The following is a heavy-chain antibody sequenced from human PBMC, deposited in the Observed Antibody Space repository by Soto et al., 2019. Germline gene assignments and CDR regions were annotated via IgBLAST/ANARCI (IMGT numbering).Heavy chain of an antibody. V-gene: IGHV3-30*18. CDR2: ISYDGSKK. Sequence: QVQLVESGGGVVQPGRSLRLSCAASGFTFSTFGMHWVRQAPGKGPEWVAIISYDGSKKYYADSVKGRFTISRDNSKNTLSLQMNSLRPEDTAGYYCAKGSIRFPSLRGNAFDIWGQGTMVTVSS. CDR3: AKGSIRFPSLRGNAFDI. J-gene: IGHJ3*02. D-gene: IGHD2-21*01. CDR1: GFTFSTFG.